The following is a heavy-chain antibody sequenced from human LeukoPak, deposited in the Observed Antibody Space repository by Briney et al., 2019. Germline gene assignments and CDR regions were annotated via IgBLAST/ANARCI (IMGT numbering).Heavy chain of an antibody. CDR2: ISYDGSNK. D-gene: IGHD2-15*01. CDR1: GFTFSSYA. Sequence: PGRSLRLSCAASGFTFSSYAMRWVRQAPGKGLEWVAVISYDGSNKYYADSVKGRFTISRDNSKNTLYLQMNSLRAEDTAVYYCARGGGLAAFDYWGQGTLVTVSS. J-gene: IGHJ4*02. CDR3: ARGGGLAAFDY. V-gene: IGHV3-30-3*01.